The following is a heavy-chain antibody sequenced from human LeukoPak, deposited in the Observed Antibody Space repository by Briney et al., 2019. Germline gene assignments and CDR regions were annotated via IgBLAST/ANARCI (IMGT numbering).Heavy chain of an antibody. V-gene: IGHV1-18*01. Sequence: ASVKVSCKASGYTFSSYGISWVRQAPGQGLEWMGWISAYNGNINYAQKFQGRVIMTSDTSTITAYMELRSLRSDDTAVYYCARDRRSYCSGASCDSGADYWGQGTLVTVSS. CDR1: GYTFSSYG. J-gene: IGHJ4*02. CDR2: ISAYNGNI. D-gene: IGHD2-15*01. CDR3: ARDRRSYCSGASCDSGADY.